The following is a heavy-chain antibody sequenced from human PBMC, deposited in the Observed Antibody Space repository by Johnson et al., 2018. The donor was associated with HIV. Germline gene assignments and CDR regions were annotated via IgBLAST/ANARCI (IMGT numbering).Heavy chain of an antibody. J-gene: IGHJ3*01. Sequence: VQLVESGGGLVQPGRSLRLSCAASGFIFDDYAMHWVRQAPGKGLEWVSGISWNSGRIDYADSVKGRFSISRDNAKNSLYLQMNSLRAEDTALYYCAKDIVNCAGDCYASGASDFWGQGTMVTVSS. D-gene: IGHD2-21*01. CDR3: AKDIVNCAGDCYASGASDF. V-gene: IGHV3-9*01. CDR2: ISWNSGRI. CDR1: GFIFDDYA.